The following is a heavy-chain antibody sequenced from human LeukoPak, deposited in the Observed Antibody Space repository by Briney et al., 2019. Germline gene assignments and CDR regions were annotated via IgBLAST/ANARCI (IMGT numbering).Heavy chain of an antibody. V-gene: IGHV4-61*05. Sequence: SETLSLTCTVSGGSISSSRYYWGWIRQPPGKGLEWIGYISYSGDTKDNPSLRSRVSISVDTSKNQFSLKLTSVTAADTAVYYCARYYGATGSLDYWGQGTLVTVSS. CDR1: GGSISSSRYY. CDR2: ISYSGDT. D-gene: IGHD4/OR15-4a*01. CDR3: ARYYGATGSLDY. J-gene: IGHJ4*02.